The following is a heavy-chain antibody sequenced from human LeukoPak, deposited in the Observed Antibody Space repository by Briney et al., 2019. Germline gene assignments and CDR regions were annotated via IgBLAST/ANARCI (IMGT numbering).Heavy chain of an antibody. J-gene: IGHJ4*02. CDR3: AREETSLVIAY. CDR1: GFTFSNYG. V-gene: IGHV3-33*01. CDR2: MWYDGSNK. Sequence: PGGSLRLSCAASGFTFSNYGMHWVRQAPGKGLEWVAVMWYDGSNKYYTDSVKGRFTISRDNSKNTLYLQMNSLRAEDTAVYYCAREETSLVIAYWGQGTLVTVSS. D-gene: IGHD3-16*02.